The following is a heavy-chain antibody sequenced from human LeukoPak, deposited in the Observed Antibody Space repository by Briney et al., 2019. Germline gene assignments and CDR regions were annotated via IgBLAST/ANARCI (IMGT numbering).Heavy chain of an antibody. CDR3: ASNWSDFDY. Sequence: SETLSLTCAVSGYSISSGHYWGWIRQPPGKGLEWIGSIYEGETTYYNPSLKTRLTISLDTSKNQFSLKLSSVTAADTAVYYCASNWSDFDYWGQGILVTVSS. CDR2: IYEGETT. J-gene: IGHJ4*02. V-gene: IGHV4-38-2*01. D-gene: IGHD1-1*01. CDR1: GYSISSGHY.